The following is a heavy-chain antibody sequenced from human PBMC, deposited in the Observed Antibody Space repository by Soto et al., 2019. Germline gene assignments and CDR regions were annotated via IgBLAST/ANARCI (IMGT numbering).Heavy chain of an antibody. J-gene: IGHJ4*02. V-gene: IGHV4-39*01. CDR3: TRHDSCGSGSHRGGSVSKYYCDY. Sequence: QLQLQESGPGLVKPSETLSLPCTVSGGSISSSSYYWVWIRQPPGQGLGWIGSIYYGGSTYYTPALKSRVTISVNTSKNPFSLKLSSVTAGDTHVYSCTRHDSCGSGSHRGGSVSKYYCDYWGQGTLVTVSS. CDR1: GGSISSSSYY. CDR2: IYYGGST. D-gene: IGHD3-10*01.